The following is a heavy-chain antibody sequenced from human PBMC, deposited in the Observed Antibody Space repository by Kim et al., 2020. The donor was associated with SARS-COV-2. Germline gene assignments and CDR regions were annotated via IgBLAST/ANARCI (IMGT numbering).Heavy chain of an antibody. CDR3: ARFPSTMIVVYAPAY. D-gene: IGHD3-22*01. Sequence: SETLSLTCTVSGGSISSSCYYWGWIRQPPGKGLEWIVSIYYSASTYYTLTLQSPVTIDIDTSQNQFSLKLSSVTAADTAVYYCARFPSTMIVVYAPAYWG. J-gene: IGHJ4*01. V-gene: IGHV4-39*01. CDR1: GGSISSSCYY. CDR2: IYYSAST.